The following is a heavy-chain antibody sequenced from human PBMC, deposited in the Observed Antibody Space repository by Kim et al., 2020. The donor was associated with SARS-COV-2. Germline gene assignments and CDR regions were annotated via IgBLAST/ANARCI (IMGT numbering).Heavy chain of an antibody. J-gene: IGHJ4*02. D-gene: IGHD6-6*01. Sequence: YAQKLLGRVTMTTDTSTSTAYMEQRSLRSDDTAVYYCARDLDSSSSLIDYWGQGTLVTVSS. CDR3: ARDLDSSSSLIDY. V-gene: IGHV1-18*01.